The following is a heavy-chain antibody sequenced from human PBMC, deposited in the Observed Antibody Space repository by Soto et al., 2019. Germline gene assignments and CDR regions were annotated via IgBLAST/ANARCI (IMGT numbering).Heavy chain of an antibody. V-gene: IGHV1-2*02. Sequence: VKVSCKASGYTFTGYFMHWVRQAPGQGLEWMGWINPNSGDTNYAQKFQGRVTMTRDTSISTAYMELRRLTSDDTAIYYCARVRTYYDSSGSLDYWGQGTLVTVSS. CDR2: INPNSGDT. CDR3: ARVRTYYDSSGSLDY. CDR1: GYTFTGYF. J-gene: IGHJ4*02. D-gene: IGHD3-22*01.